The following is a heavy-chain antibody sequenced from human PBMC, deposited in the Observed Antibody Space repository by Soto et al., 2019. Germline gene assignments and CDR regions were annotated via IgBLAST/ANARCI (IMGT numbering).Heavy chain of an antibody. D-gene: IGHD2-2*02. J-gene: IGHJ4*02. V-gene: IGHV1-24*01. Sequence: ASVKVSCKVSGYTLTELSMHWVRQAPGKGLEWMGGCDPEDGETINAQKFQGRVTMTEDTSTDTAYMELSSLRSEDTAVYYCATDLFVVPAAIHPLLDYWGQGTLVTVSS. CDR3: ATDLFVVPAAIHPLLDY. CDR2: CDPEDGET. CDR1: GYTLTELS.